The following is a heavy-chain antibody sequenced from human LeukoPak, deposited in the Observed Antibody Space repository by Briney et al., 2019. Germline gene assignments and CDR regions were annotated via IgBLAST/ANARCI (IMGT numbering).Heavy chain of an antibody. CDR3: AKALLEGYYYDF. J-gene: IGHJ3*01. D-gene: IGHD3-3*01. CDR1: GFTFSSYA. V-gene: IGHV3-23*01. CDR2: ISGSGGST. Sequence: GGSLRLSCAASGFTFSSYAMTWVRQAPGTGLEWASSISGSGGSTYYADSVKGRFTISRDNPKNTLYLQMNSLRVEDTAIYYCAKALLEGYYYDFWGQGTMVTVSS.